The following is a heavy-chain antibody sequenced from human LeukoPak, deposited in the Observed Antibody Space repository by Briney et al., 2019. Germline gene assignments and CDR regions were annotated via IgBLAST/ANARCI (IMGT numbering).Heavy chain of an antibody. V-gene: IGHV4-59*12. CDR1: GASISSYY. D-gene: IGHD4-23*01. J-gene: IGHJ3*02. Sequence: SETLSLTCTVSGASISSYYWSWIRQPPGKGLEWIGYVYYSGSTNYNPSLKSRVSISVDTSKNQFSLNLSSVTAADTAVYYCARDAKSDYGGNSWHAFDIWGQGTMVTVSS. CDR3: ARDAKSDYGGNSWHAFDI. CDR2: VYYSGST.